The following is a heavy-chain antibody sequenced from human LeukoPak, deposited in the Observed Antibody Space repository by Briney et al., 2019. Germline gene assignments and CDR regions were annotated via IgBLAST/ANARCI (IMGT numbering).Heavy chain of an antibody. Sequence: GGSLRLSCAASGFTFDDYAMHWVRQAPGKGLEWVSGISWNSGSIGYADSVKGRFTISRDNAKNSLYLQMNSLRAEDTALYYCARGWWSSNWFDPWGQGTLVTASS. CDR1: GFTFDDYA. CDR3: ARGWWSSNWFDP. D-gene: IGHD1-26*01. J-gene: IGHJ5*02. V-gene: IGHV3-9*01. CDR2: ISWNSGSI.